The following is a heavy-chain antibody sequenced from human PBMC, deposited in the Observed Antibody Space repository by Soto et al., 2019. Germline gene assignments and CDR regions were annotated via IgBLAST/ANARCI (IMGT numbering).Heavy chain of an antibody. CDR1: GGSINSYY. Sequence: QVQLQESGPGLVKPSETLSLTCTVSGGSINSYYWSWIRQSPGKGLEWIGYVYYSGTTYYNPSLQSRVTISVDTSKKQFSLKVRSVTAADTAIYFCASAGSNWRYFFEYWGQGSLVTVSS. V-gene: IGHV4-59*01. CDR2: VYYSGTT. J-gene: IGHJ4*02. D-gene: IGHD4-4*01. CDR3: ASAGSNWRYFFEY.